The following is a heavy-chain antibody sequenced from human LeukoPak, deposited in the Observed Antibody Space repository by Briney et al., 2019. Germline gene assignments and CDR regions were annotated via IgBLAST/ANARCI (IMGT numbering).Heavy chain of an antibody. J-gene: IGHJ4*02. D-gene: IGHD3-22*01. CDR3: ARVHHHYDSSGYGY. CDR1: GFTFSSYG. CDR2: ISYDGSNK. Sequence: GGSLRLSCATSGFTFSSYGMHWVRQAPGKGLEWVAVISYDGSNKYYADSVKGRFTISRDNSKNTLYLQMNSLRAEDTAVYYCARVHHHYDSSGYGYWGQGTLVTVSS. V-gene: IGHV3-30*19.